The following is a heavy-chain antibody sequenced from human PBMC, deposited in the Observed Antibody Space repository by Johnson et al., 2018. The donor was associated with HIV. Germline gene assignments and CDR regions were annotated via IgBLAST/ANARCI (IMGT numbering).Heavy chain of an antibody. Sequence: VQLVESGGGLVQPGRSLRLSCAASGFTFDDYAMHWVRQAPGKGLEWVSGISWNSGRIGYADSVKGRFTISRDHAKNSLYLQMNSLTTEDTAVYYCATYTSMITMYVEIKGGAFDIWGQGTMVTVSS. CDR3: ATYTSMITMYVEIKGGAFDI. CDR1: GFTFDDYA. V-gene: IGHV3-9*01. CDR2: ISWNSGRI. J-gene: IGHJ3*02. D-gene: IGHD3-16*01.